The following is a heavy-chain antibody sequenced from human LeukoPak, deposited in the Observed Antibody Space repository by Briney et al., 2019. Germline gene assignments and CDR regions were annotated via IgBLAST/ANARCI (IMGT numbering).Heavy chain of an antibody. J-gene: IGHJ4*02. CDR1: GFTFSSYA. Sequence: GGSLRLSCAASGFTFSSYAMSWVRQAPGKGLEWVSAISGSGGSTYYADSVKGRFTISRDNSKNTLYLQMNSLRTEDTAVYYCAKILIRQWFFDYWGQGTLVTVSS. D-gene: IGHD3-22*01. CDR3: AKILIRQWFFDY. CDR2: ISGSGGST. V-gene: IGHV3-23*01.